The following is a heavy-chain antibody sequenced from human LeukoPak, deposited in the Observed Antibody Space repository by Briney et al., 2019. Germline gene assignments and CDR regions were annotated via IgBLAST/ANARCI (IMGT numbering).Heavy chain of an antibody. Sequence: GGSLRLSCAASGFSFGSYGIHWVRQAPGKGLEWVAVVSHEGSAQYHADSVKGRFTVSRDNSKNMVYLQMNSLRTEDTAVYYCARGAPGYWGQGTLVTVSS. CDR2: VSHEGSAQ. CDR3: ARGAPGY. J-gene: IGHJ4*02. CDR1: GFSFGSYG. V-gene: IGHV3-30*03.